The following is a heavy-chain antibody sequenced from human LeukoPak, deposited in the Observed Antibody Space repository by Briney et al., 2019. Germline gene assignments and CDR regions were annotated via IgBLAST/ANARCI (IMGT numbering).Heavy chain of an antibody. J-gene: IGHJ4*02. CDR3: ARAPITSPFYFDY. V-gene: IGHV3-20*04. CDR2: INWSGGST. Sequence: GGSMRLSCTASGFAFDEHGMSWVRQVPGKGLEWVSGINWSGGSTGYADPLRGRFTISRDNAKNSLYLQMDSLRAEDTALYYCARAPITSPFYFDYWGQGTLVTVSS. CDR1: GFAFDEHG. D-gene: IGHD2-2*01.